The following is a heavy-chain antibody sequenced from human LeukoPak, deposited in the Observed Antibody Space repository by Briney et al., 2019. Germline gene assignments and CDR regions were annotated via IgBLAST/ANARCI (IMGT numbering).Heavy chain of an antibody. CDR3: ARGPMVRESNWSDP. CDR2: IYTSGST. CDR1: GGSISSGSYY. Sequence: PSETLSLTCTVSGGSISSGSYYWSWIRQPAGKGLEWIGRIYTSGSTNYNPSLKSRVTMSVDTSKNQFSLKLSSVTAADTAVYYCARGPMVRESNWSDPWGQGTLVTVSS. D-gene: IGHD3-10*01. V-gene: IGHV4-61*02. J-gene: IGHJ5*02.